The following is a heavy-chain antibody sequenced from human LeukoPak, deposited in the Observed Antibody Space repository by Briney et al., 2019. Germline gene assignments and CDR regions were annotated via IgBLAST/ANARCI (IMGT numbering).Heavy chain of an antibody. V-gene: IGHV3-48*03. Sequence: GGSLRLSCAASGFTFSSYEMNWVRQAPGKGLEWVSHISSSGSTIYYADSVKGRFTISRDNAKNSLYLQMNSLRAEDTAVYYCARKVVVAYYGMDVWGQGTTVTVSS. J-gene: IGHJ6*02. CDR2: ISSSGSTI. D-gene: IGHD2-21*01. CDR3: ARKVVVAYYGMDV. CDR1: GFTFSSYE.